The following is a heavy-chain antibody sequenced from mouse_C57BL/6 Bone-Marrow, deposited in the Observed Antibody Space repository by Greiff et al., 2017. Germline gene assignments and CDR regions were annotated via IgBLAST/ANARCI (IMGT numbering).Heavy chain of an antibody. CDR2: INPNNGGT. J-gene: IGHJ2*01. V-gene: IGHV1-26*01. CDR1: GYTFTDYY. D-gene: IGHD1-1*01. Sequence: VRLQQSGPELVKPGASVKISCKASGYTFTDYYMNWVKQSHGKSLEWIGDINPNNGGTSYNQKFKGKATLTVDKSSSTAYMELRSLTSEDSAVYYCASVAYYYGSREVDYWGQGTTLTVSS. CDR3: ASVAYYYGSREVDY.